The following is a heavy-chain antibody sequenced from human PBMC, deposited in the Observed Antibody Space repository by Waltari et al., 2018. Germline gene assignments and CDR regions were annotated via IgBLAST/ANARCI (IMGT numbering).Heavy chain of an antibody. D-gene: IGHD6-13*01. CDR3: ARESSSWAFDY. V-gene: IGHV4-38-2*02. J-gene: IGHJ4*02. CDR2: IYHSGST. CDR1: GYSISSGYY. Sequence: QVQLQESGPGLVKPSETLSLTCAVSGYSISSGYYWGWIRQPPGKGLEWIGNIYHSGSTYYNPSLKSRVTISVDTSKNQFSLKLSSVTAADTAVYYCARESSSWAFDYWGQGTLVTVSS.